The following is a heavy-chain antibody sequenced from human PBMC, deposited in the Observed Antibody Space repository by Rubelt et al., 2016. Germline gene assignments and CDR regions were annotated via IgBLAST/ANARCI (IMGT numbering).Heavy chain of an antibody. D-gene: IGHD1-26*01. CDR2: INHSGST. J-gene: IGHJ6*02. Sequence: QVQLQQWGAGLLKPSETLSLTCAVYGGSFSGYYWSWIRQPPGKGLEWIGEINHSGSTNYNPSLKSRVTISVDPSKTHFSLKLSSVTAADTAVYYCARGRMGFHYYYYGMDVWGQGTTVTVSS. CDR1: GGSFSGYY. CDR3: ARGRMGFHYYYYGMDV. V-gene: IGHV4-34*01.